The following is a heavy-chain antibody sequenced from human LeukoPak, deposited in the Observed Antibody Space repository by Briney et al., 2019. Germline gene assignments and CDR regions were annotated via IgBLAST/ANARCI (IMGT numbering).Heavy chain of an antibody. J-gene: IGHJ4*02. Sequence: PSETLSLTCAVSGYSISSGSYWGWIRQPPGKGLEWIGSGYHTGSTFYNPSLKSRVSISVDTSENQFSLKLSSVTAADTAVYYCARESTSGLPAVGFDFWGQGTLVTVSS. CDR3: ARESTSGLPAVGFDF. CDR1: GYSISSGSY. V-gene: IGHV4-38-2*02. CDR2: GYHTGST. D-gene: IGHD3-10*01.